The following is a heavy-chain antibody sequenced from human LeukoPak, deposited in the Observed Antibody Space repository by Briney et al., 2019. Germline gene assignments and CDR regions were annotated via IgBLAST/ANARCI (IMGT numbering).Heavy chain of an antibody. CDR3: ARGSGYSGYVAY. Sequence: GGSLRLSCSASRFTFSDYYMSWIRQAPGKGLEWISYISRTGDTIYYADSVKGRFTISRDTAKNSLYLQMNSLRAEDTAVYYCARGSGYSGYVAYWGQGTLVTVSS. CDR1: RFTFSDYY. V-gene: IGHV3-11*01. D-gene: IGHD5-12*01. CDR2: ISRTGDTI. J-gene: IGHJ4*02.